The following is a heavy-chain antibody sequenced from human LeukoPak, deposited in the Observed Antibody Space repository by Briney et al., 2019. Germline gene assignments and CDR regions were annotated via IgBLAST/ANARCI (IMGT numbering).Heavy chain of an antibody. V-gene: IGHV4-59*01. Sequence: SETLSLTCSVSGDSINNYYWSWIRQPPGKGLEWIGYIYDSGNTNYNPSLKSRVTISVDTSKHQFSLKLSSVTAADAAVYYCARLRFLEWLYNWFDPWGQGTLVTVSS. D-gene: IGHD3-3*01. CDR1: GDSINNYY. CDR2: IYDSGNT. J-gene: IGHJ5*02. CDR3: ARLRFLEWLYNWFDP.